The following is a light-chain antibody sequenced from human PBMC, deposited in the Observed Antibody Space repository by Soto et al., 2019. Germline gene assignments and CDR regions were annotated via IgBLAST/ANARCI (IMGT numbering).Light chain of an antibody. CDR2: EVI. CDR3: SSYAGSNTFVV. V-gene: IGLV2-8*01. J-gene: IGLJ2*01. CDR1: SSDVGAYNS. Sequence: QSVLTQPPSASGSPGQSVTISCTGTSSDVGAYNSVSWYQQHPGKAPKLMIYEVIKRPSGVPDRFSGSKSDNTASLTVSGLKGEEEAVYYCSSYAGSNTFVVFGGGTKLTVL.